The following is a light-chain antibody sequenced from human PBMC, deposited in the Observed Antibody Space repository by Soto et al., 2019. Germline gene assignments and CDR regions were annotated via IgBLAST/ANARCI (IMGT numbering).Light chain of an antibody. CDR1: QSLLHSNGYNY. J-gene: IGKJ5*01. V-gene: IGKV2-28*01. CDR2: LGS. CDR3: MQALQTPPT. Sequence: DIVMTQSPLSLPVTPGEPASISCRSSQSLLHSNGYNYLDRYLQKPGQSPQLLTYLGSNRASGVPDRFSGSASGTDFTLKISRVEAEDVGVYYCMQALQTPPTCGQGTGLEIK.